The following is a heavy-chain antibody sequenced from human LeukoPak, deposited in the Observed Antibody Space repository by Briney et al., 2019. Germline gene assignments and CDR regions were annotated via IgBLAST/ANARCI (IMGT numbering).Heavy chain of an antibody. J-gene: IGHJ4*02. CDR1: GFTFNTYA. Sequence: PPGGSLRLSCTASGFTFNTYAMNWVRQAPGKGLEWVSYISSDGSTIYYEDSVKGRFTISRDNARNSLHLQVNSLRDEDTAVYHCVRHREYGWFDYWGRGTLVTVSS. CDR3: VRHREYGWFDY. CDR2: ISSDGSTI. V-gene: IGHV3-48*02. D-gene: IGHD4-17*01.